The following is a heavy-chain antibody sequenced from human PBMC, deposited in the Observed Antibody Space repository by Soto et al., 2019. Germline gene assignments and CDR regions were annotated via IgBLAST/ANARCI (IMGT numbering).Heavy chain of an antibody. Sequence: QVQLVQSGAEVKKPGASVTVSCKVSGYTLTELSMHWVRQAPGKGLEWMGGFDPENGETIYAQKFQDRVTMTEDTSTDTAYMDLSSLRSEDTAVYYCVTGPLLYDRSSWQYYFDYWGQGTLVTVSS. CDR3: VTGPLLYDRSSWQYYFDY. CDR1: GYTLTELS. D-gene: IGHD6-13*01. V-gene: IGHV1-24*01. J-gene: IGHJ4*02. CDR2: FDPENGET.